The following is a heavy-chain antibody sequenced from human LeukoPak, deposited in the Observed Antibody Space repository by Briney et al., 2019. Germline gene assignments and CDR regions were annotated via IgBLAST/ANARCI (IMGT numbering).Heavy chain of an antibody. J-gene: IGHJ4*02. V-gene: IGHV3-23*01. CDR2: ISGSGGST. CDR3: AKAIVGYYDSSGYPVDY. D-gene: IGHD3-22*01. Sequence: GGSLRLSCAASGFTFSTYAMSWVRQAPGKGLEWVSAISGSGGSTYYADSVEGRFTISRHNSKNTLYLQMNSLRAEDTAVYYCAKAIVGYYDSSGYPVDYWGQGTLVTVSS. CDR1: GFTFSTYA.